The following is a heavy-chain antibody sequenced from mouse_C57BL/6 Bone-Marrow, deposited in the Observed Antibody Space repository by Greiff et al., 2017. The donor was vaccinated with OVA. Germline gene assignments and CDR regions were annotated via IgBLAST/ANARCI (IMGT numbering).Heavy chain of an antibody. V-gene: IGHV1-19*01. Sequence: EVQLQQSGPVLVKPGASVKMSCKASGYTFTDYYMNWVKQSHGKSLEWIGVINPYNGGTSYNQKFKGKATLTVDKSSSTAYMELNSLTSEDSAVYDWASPGWLLRAMDYWGQGTSVTVSS. D-gene: IGHD2-3*01. CDR3: ASPGWLLRAMDY. CDR2: INPYNGGT. CDR1: GYTFTDYY. J-gene: IGHJ4*01.